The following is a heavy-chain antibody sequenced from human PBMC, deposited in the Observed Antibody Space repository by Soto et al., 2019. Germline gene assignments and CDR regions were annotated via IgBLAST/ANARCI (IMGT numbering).Heavy chain of an antibody. CDR1: GFTFSSYG. CDR2: IWYDGSNK. Sequence: QVQLVESGGGAVQPGRSLRLSCAASGFTFSSYGMNWVRQAPGKGLEWVALIWYDGSNKYYVDSVKGRFSISRDNSKNTLYLKMNSLRTEDTAVYYCAREGTMVRGFDCWGQGTLVTVSS. J-gene: IGHJ4*02. CDR3: AREGTMVRGFDC. V-gene: IGHV3-33*01. D-gene: IGHD3-10*01.